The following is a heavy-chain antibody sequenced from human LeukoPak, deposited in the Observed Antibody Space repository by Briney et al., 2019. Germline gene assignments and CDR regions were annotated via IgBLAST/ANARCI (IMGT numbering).Heavy chain of an antibody. J-gene: IGHJ4*02. V-gene: IGHV3-23*01. Sequence: GGSLRLSCAASGFIFSNYAMSWVRQAPGKGLEWVSGIVSSGTSTYYADTVNGRFTISRDNSNNTLYLQMNSLRAEDTAVYYCAKIKRRVITFGGIIVDWGRGTLVTVSS. CDR1: GFIFSNYA. CDR2: IVSSGTST. CDR3: AKIKRRVITFGGIIVD. D-gene: IGHD3-16*02.